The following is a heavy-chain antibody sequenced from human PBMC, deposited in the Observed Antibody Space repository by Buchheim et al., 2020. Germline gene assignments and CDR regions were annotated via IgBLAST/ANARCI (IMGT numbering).Heavy chain of an antibody. Sequence: QVQLVESGGGLVKPGGSLRLSCAASGFTFSDYYMSWIRRAPGKGLEWVSYISSSSSYTNYADSVKGRFTISRDNAKNSLYLQMNSLRAEDTAVYYCARDKYSSSWYRQDWFDPWGQGTL. V-gene: IGHV3-11*06. D-gene: IGHD6-13*01. CDR3: ARDKYSSSWYRQDWFDP. J-gene: IGHJ5*02. CDR2: ISSSSSYT. CDR1: GFTFSDYY.